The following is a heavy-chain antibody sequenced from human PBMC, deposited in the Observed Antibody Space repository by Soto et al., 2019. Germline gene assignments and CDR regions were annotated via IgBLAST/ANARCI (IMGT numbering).Heavy chain of an antibody. CDR2: MNPNSGKT. V-gene: IGHV1-8*01. J-gene: IGHJ6*04. CDR3: ASGSYRRGGSCHHCYYGTAV. D-gene: IGHD2-15*01. Sequence: QGLEVMGWMNPNSGKTGYAQKFQGRVTMTRNTSISTAYMELSSLRSEDTAVYYCASGSYRRGGSCHHCYYGTAVWGKGTTVTVSS.